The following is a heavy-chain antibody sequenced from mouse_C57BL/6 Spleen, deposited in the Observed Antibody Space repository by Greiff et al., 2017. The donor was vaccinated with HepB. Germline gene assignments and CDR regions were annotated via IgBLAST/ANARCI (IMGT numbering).Heavy chain of an antibody. D-gene: IGHD2-1*01. CDR1: GYTFTSYW. V-gene: IGHV1-61*01. CDR3: ARRYYGNPAWFAY. Sequence: VQLQQPGAELVRPGSSVKLSCKASGYTFTSYWMDWVKQRPGQGLEWIGNIYPSDSETHYNQKFKDKATLTVDKSSSTAYMQLSSLTSEDSAVYYCARRYYGNPAWFAYWGQGTLVTVSA. CDR2: IYPSDSET. J-gene: IGHJ3*01.